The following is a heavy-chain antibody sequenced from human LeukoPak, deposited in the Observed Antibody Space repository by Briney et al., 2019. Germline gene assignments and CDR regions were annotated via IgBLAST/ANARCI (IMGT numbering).Heavy chain of an antibody. V-gene: IGHV4-30-4*08. CDR3: ARAPLTTEGANWFDP. CDR2: IYYSGTT. Sequence: SETLSLICTVSGGSINSGDYYWGWIRPPPGQGLEWIGYIYYSGTTYYNPSLKSRVTISVDTSKDQFSLKLSSVTTADTAVYYCARAPLTTEGANWFDPWVQGTLVTVSS. J-gene: IGHJ5*02. CDR1: GGSINSGDYY. D-gene: IGHD4-11*01.